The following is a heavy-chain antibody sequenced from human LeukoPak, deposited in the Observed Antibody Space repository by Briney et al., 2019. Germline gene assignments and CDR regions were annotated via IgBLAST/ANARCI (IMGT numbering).Heavy chain of an antibody. CDR2: IYSGGRT. J-gene: IGHJ4*02. Sequence: SGGSLRLSCAASGFTVSSKYMNWVRQAPGKGLEWVSIIYSGGRTYYTDSVKGRFSISRDNSKNTLYLQMNRLRAEDTAVYYCARDASDILTGYPKTPFDYWGQGTLVTVSS. CDR3: ARDASDILTGYPKTPFDY. D-gene: IGHD3-9*01. CDR1: GFTVSSKY. V-gene: IGHV3-53*01.